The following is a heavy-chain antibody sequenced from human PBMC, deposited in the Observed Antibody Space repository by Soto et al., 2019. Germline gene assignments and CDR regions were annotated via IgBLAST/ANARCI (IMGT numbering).Heavy chain of an antibody. CDR2: ISWNSGSI. CDR3: SRIYCGGDCYFDY. CDR1: GFTFDDYA. V-gene: IGHV3-9*01. J-gene: IGHJ4*02. D-gene: IGHD2-21*02. Sequence: EVQLVESGGGLVQPGRSLRLSCAASGFTFDDYAMHWVRQAPGKGLEWVSGISWNSGSIGYADSVKGRFTISRDNAKNSLYLQMNSLRAEDTALYYCSRIYCGGDCYFDYWGQGTLVTVSS.